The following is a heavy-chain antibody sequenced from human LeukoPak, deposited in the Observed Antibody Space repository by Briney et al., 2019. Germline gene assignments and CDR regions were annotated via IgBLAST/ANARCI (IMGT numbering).Heavy chain of an antibody. J-gene: IGHJ5*02. CDR3: AREGTKPYNWFDP. Sequence: PGGSLRLSCAASGFTFGSYEMIWVRQAPGKGLEWVSYISSSGNTIYYAGSVMGRFTISRDNAKNSLYLQMNSLRADDTAVYYCAREGTKPYNWFDPWGQGTLVTVSS. D-gene: IGHD2-8*01. CDR1: GFTFGSYE. V-gene: IGHV3-48*03. CDR2: ISSSGNTI.